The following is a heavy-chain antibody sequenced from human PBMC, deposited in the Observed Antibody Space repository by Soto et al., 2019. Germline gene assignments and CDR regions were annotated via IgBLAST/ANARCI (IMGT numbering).Heavy chain of an antibody. CDR2: ISYDGSNK. CDR3: ARPLWRDDYNWGYFDL. J-gene: IGHJ2*01. D-gene: IGHD4-4*01. CDR1: GFTFSSYA. V-gene: IGHV3-30-3*01. Sequence: QVQLVESGGGVDQPGRSLRLSCAASGFTFSSYAMHWVRQVPGKGLEWVAVISYDGSNKYYADSVKGRFTISRDNSKNTLYLQMNSLRAEDTAVYYCARPLWRDDYNWGYFDLWGRGTLVTVSS.